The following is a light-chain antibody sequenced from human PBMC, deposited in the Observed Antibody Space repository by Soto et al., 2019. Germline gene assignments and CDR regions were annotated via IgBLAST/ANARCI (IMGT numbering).Light chain of an antibody. CDR3: QQRSNWPPT. CDR2: DAS. Sequence: EIVLTQSPATLSVSPGDRVTLSCRASQTVRNNYLAWYQQKPGQAPRLLIYDASNRATGIPARFSGSGSGTDFTLTISSLEPEDFAVYYCQQRSNWPPTFGQGTKVDIK. V-gene: IGKV3-11*01. CDR1: QTVRNNY. J-gene: IGKJ1*01.